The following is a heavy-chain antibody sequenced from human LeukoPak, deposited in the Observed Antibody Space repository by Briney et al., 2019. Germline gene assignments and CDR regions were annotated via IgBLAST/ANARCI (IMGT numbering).Heavy chain of an antibody. CDR1: GYTFTSYY. CDR2: INPSGGST. J-gene: IGHJ4*02. Sequence: GASVKVSCKASGYTFTSYYMHWVRQAPGQGLEWMGIINPSGGSTSYAQKFQGRVTMTRDMSTSTVYMELSSLRSEDTAVYYCARDLYYYDSSGITAWGLDYWGQGTLVTVSS. D-gene: IGHD3-22*01. CDR3: ARDLYYYDSSGITAWGLDY. V-gene: IGHV1-46*01.